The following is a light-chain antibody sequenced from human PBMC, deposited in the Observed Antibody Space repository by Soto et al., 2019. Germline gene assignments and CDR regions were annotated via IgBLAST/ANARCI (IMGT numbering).Light chain of an antibody. CDR1: QDIRNS. Sequence: AIQMTQSPSSLSASVGDRVTITCRASQDIRNSLGWYQQKPGKAPKVLISVASSLQSGVPSRFSGSGSGTGFTLTISSLQPEDSATYFCLQDYKYPWTFGQGTKVEI. CDR2: VAS. J-gene: IGKJ1*01. CDR3: LQDYKYPWT. V-gene: IGKV1-6*01.